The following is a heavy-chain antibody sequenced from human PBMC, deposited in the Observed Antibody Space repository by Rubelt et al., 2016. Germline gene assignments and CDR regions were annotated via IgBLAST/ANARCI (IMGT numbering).Heavy chain of an antibody. J-gene: IGHJ4*02. CDR1: GFTFSSYS. D-gene: IGHD3-16*02. V-gene: IGHV3-21*03. Sequence: GGGLVKPGGSLRLSCAASGFTFSSYSMNWVRQAPGKGLVWVSRISSEGTNTNYADSVKGRFTISRDNSKNTLYLQMNSLKIEDTAVYYCTTDAVKREFDYWGQGAQVTVSS. CDR2: ISSEGTNT. CDR3: TTDAVKREFDY.